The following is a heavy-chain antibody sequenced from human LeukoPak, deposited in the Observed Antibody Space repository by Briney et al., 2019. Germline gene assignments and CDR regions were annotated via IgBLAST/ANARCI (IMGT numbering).Heavy chain of an antibody. CDR1: GFTFSSRG. V-gene: IGHV3-48*02. D-gene: IGHD3-10*01. CDR3: ASGSGRGHYFDY. Sequence: GGSLRLSCAASGFTFSSRGMNWVRQAPGKGLEWISYISSDSTTIYHADSVKGRFTISRDNAKNALYLQMNSLRDEDTVVYHCASGSGRGHYFDYWGQGTLVTVSS. J-gene: IGHJ4*02. CDR2: ISSDSTTI.